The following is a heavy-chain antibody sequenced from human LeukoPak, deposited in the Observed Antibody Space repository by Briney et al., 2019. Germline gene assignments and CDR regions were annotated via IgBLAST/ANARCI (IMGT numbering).Heavy chain of an antibody. D-gene: IGHD3-3*02. CDR2: INHSGST. CDR3: ARGQISLATLDY. J-gene: IGHJ4*02. CDR1: GGSFSGYY. V-gene: IGHV4-34*01. Sequence: PSETLSLTCAVYGGSFSGYYWSWIRQPPGKGLEWIGEINHSGSTNYNLSLKSRVTIPVDTSKNQFSLKLSSVTAADTAVYYCARGQISLATLDYWGQGTLVTVSS.